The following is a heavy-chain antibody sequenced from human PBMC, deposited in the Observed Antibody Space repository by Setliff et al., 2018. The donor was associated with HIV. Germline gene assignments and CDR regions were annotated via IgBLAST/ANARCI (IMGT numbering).Heavy chain of an antibody. CDR1: GYIFIGYY. CDR3: ARAMSVADWFDP. J-gene: IGHJ5*02. CDR2: ISGYNGNT. Sequence: ASVKVSCKASGYIFIGYYMHWVRQAPGQGLEWMAWISGYNGNTNYAPKFQGRVTLTTDTSTSTSYMELRSLRSDDTAFYYCARAMSVADWFDPWGQGSLVTVSS. V-gene: IGHV1-18*04. D-gene: IGHD6-19*01.